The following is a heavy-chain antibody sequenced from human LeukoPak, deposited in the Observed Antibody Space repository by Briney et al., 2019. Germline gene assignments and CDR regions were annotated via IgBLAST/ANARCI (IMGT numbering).Heavy chain of an antibody. J-gene: IGHJ3*01. CDR2: INPAGSDT. Sequence: GGSLRLSCAASGFTFSSHWMHWVRQAPGKGLEWVSRINPAGSDTRYADSVMGRFTISRDNAKNTLYLQMNSLRGEDTAVYYCARDRTDDSGVNYNPMFDLWGQGTMVTVSS. CDR1: GFTFSSHW. CDR3: ARDRTDDSGVNYNPMFDL. V-gene: IGHV3-74*01. D-gene: IGHD3-10*01.